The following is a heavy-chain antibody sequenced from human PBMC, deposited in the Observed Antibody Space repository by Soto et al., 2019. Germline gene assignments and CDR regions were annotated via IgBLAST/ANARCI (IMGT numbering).Heavy chain of an antibody. CDR2: ISGSGDST. CDR1: GFTFSSYA. Sequence: PGGSLRLSCAASGFTFSSYAMSWVRQAPGKGLHWVSSISGSGDSTYYADSVKGRFTISRDISKNSVYLQMNSLRAEDTAVYYCAKDLRGSGYDSGNDYWGQGTLVTSPQ. CDR3: AKDLRGSGYDSGNDY. D-gene: IGHD5-12*01. J-gene: IGHJ4*02. V-gene: IGHV3-23*01.